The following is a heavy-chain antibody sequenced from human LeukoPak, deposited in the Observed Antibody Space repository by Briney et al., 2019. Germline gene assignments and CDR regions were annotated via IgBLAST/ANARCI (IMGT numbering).Heavy chain of an antibody. V-gene: IGHV1-69*05. CDR2: IIPIFGTA. J-gene: IGHJ6*03. CDR1: GGTFSSYA. D-gene: IGHD1-26*01. Sequence: ASVKVSCKASGGTFSSYAISWVRQAPGQGLEWMGGIIPIFGTANYAQKFQGRVTITMDESTSTAYMELSSLRSEDTAVYYCARERREGGSYYYYYYMDVWGKGTTVTVSS. CDR3: ARERREGGSYYYYYYMDV.